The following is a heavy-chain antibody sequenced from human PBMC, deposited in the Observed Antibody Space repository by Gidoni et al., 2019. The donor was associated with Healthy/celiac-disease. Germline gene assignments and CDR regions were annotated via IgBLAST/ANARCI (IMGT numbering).Heavy chain of an antibody. CDR3: TRGLAEYCSGGSCYYFDY. J-gene: IGHJ4*02. Sequence: EVQLVESGGGLVQPGRSLSLSCTASGFTFGDYAMSWVRQAPGKGLEWVGFIRSKAYGGTTEYAASVKGRFTISRDDSKSIAYLQMNSLKTEDTAVYYCTRGLAEYCSGGSCYYFDYWGQGTLVTVSS. CDR1: GFTFGDYA. D-gene: IGHD2-15*01. V-gene: IGHV3-49*04. CDR2: IRSKAYGGTT.